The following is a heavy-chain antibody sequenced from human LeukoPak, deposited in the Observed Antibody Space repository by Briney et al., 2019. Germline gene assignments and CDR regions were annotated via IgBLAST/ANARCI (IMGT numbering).Heavy chain of an antibody. Sequence: PGGSLRLSCAASGFSFSSYEMNWVRQAPGKGLEWVSYISCSGSTIYYADSVKGRFTISRDNAKNSLYLQMNSLRAEDTAVYYCASSQWFGDAGYFDYWGQGTLVTVSS. J-gene: IGHJ4*02. V-gene: IGHV3-48*03. CDR1: GFSFSSYE. D-gene: IGHD3-10*01. CDR2: ISCSGSTI. CDR3: ASSQWFGDAGYFDY.